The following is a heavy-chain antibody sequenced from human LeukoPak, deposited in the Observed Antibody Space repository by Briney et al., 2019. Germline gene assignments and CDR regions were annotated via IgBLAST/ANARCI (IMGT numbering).Heavy chain of an antibody. CDR1: GGSISSYY. Sequence: SETLSLTCTVSGGSISSYYWSWIRQPPGKGLEWIGYIYYSGSTNYNPSPKSRVTISVDTSKNQFSLKLSSMTAADTAVYYCAGASYDYVWGSYRPLDYWGQGTLVTVSS. CDR3: AGASYDYVWGSYRPLDY. V-gene: IGHV4-59*01. CDR2: IYYSGST. D-gene: IGHD3-16*02. J-gene: IGHJ4*02.